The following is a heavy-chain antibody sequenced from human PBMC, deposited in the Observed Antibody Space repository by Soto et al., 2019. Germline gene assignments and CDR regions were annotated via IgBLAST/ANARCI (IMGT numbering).Heavy chain of an antibody. D-gene: IGHD3-16*01. V-gene: IGHV3-48*02. CDR3: ARDPGGGQGY. Sequence: EVQLVESGGGLVQPGGSLRLSCAASGFTFSSNSMHWVRQAPGKGLEWVSYISSRSSTIYYADSVKGRFTISRDDAKNALYLQMNSLRDEDTAVYYCARDPGGGQGYWGQGTLVIVSS. J-gene: IGHJ4*02. CDR2: ISSRSSTI. CDR1: GFTFSSNS.